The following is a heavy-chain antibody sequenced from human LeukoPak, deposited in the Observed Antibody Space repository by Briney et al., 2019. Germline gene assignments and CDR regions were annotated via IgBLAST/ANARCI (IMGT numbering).Heavy chain of an antibody. CDR1: GFTFSSYA. Sequence: GGSLRLSCAASGFTFSSYAMSWVRQAPGKGLEWVSTISVSGGNTYYADSVKGRFTISRDNSKNTLYLQMNSLRAEDTAVYYCARDRRSRPVDYWGQGTLVTVSS. D-gene: IGHD6-6*01. V-gene: IGHV3-23*01. CDR2: ISVSGGNT. J-gene: IGHJ4*02. CDR3: ARDRRSRPVDY.